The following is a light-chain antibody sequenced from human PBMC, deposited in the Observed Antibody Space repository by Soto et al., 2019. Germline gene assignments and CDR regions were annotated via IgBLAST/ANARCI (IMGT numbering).Light chain of an antibody. V-gene: IGKV3-15*01. CDR1: QSVRSD. CDR3: QQYHIWPPWT. Sequence: EIVMTQSPATLSVSPGERATLSCRASQSVRSDLVWYQQKPGQAPRLLIYGASTRADGIPARFTGSGSGTEFTLTISSLQSEDFAVYYCQQYHIWPPWTSGQGTKVDI. CDR2: GAS. J-gene: IGKJ1*01.